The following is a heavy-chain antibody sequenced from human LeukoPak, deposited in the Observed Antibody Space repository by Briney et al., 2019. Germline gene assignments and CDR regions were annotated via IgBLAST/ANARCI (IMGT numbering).Heavy chain of an antibody. D-gene: IGHD2-2*01. J-gene: IGHJ4*02. Sequence: GGSLRLSCTASGFAFDEHGMSWVRQVPGKGPEWVSGINWSGGSTGYADPLRGRFTISRDNAKNSLYLQMDSLRAEDTALYYCARAPITSPIYFDYWGQGTLVTVSS. V-gene: IGHV3-20*04. CDR3: ARAPITSPIYFDY. CDR2: INWSGGST. CDR1: GFAFDEHG.